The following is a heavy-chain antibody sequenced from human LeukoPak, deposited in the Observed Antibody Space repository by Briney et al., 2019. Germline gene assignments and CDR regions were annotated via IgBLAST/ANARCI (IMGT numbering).Heavy chain of an antibody. CDR2: LWYDGSNK. J-gene: IGHJ4*02. CDR1: GFTFSSYG. Sequence: GRSLRLSCAASGFTFSSYGMHWVRQAPGKGVEWVAVLWYDGSNKYYADSLNGRFTTGRDNSKNTLYLQMNSLRAEDTAAYYWARDEDIVVVPAAQHYFDYWGRGPLVTVSS. CDR3: ARDEDIVVVPAAQHYFDY. V-gene: IGHV3-33*01. D-gene: IGHD2-2*01.